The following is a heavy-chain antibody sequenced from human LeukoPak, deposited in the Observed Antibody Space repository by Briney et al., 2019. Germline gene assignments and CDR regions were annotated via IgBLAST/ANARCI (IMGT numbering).Heavy chain of an antibody. CDR3: ARDRGGADDFWSGYYTGYFDY. D-gene: IGHD3-3*01. CDR1: GFTFSSYA. CDR2: ISYDGSNK. J-gene: IGHJ4*02. Sequence: PGGSLRPSCAASGFTFSSYAMHWVRQAPGKGLEWVAVISYDGSNKYYADSVKGRFTISRDNSKNTLYLQMNSLRAEDTAVYYCARDRGGADDFWSGYYTGYFDYWGQGTLVTVSS. V-gene: IGHV3-30*04.